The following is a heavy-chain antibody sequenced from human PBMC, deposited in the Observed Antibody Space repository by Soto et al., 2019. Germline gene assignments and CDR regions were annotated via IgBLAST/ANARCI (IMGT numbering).Heavy chain of an antibody. J-gene: IGHJ6*02. CDR2: IYYSGST. CDR1: SGSISSGGYY. Sequence: QVQLQESGPGLVKPSQTLSLTCTVSSGSISSGGYYWGWIRQHPGKGLEWIGYIYYSGSTYYNPSLKSRVTISVDTSKNQFSLKLSSVTAADTAVYYCARGGRRSPSMDVWGQGTTVTVSS. V-gene: IGHV4-31*03. CDR3: ARGGRRSPSMDV.